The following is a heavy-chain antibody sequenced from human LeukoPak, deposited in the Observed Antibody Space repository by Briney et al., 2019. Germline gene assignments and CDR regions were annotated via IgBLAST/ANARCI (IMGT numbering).Heavy chain of an antibody. CDR3: ARSRSGRSSDWFDP. CDR1: GASISSITDY. Sequence: PSEALSLTCSVSGASISSITDYWGWLRQSPGKGLEWIGNINYSGTTFSNPSLRSRVTMSMDTLKNHFSLQLSSVTAADTALYYCARSRSGRSSDWFDPWGQGTLVSVSS. J-gene: IGHJ5*02. D-gene: IGHD1-1*01. CDR2: INYSGTT. V-gene: IGHV4-39*02.